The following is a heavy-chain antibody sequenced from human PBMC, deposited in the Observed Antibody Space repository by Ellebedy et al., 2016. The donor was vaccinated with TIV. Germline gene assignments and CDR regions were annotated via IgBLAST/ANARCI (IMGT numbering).Heavy chain of an antibody. J-gene: IGHJ4*02. CDR1: GFSFDDYG. Sequence: GGSLRLXXAASGFSFDDYGMYWVRQAPGKGLEWVSGISWNSGTKAYADSVKGRFTISRDNAKNSLYLQMNSLRAEDTALYYCAKDGSGSYSLVGYFDYWGQGSLVTVSS. CDR3: AKDGSGSYSLVGYFDY. CDR2: ISWNSGTK. D-gene: IGHD3-10*01. V-gene: IGHV3-9*01.